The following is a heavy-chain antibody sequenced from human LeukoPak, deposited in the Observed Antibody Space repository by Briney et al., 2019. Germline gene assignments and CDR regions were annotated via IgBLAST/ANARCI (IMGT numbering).Heavy chain of an antibody. CDR1: GGTFSSYA. V-gene: IGHV1-69*04. D-gene: IGHD6-6*01. Sequence: SVKVSCKASGGTFSSYAISWVRQAPGQGLEWMGRIIPILGIANYAQKFQGRVTITADKSTSTAYMELSSLRSEDTAVYYCARGGVAARLRPVSPYYYYGMDVWGQGTTVTVSS. CDR2: IIPILGIA. J-gene: IGHJ6*02. CDR3: ARGGVAARLRPVSPYYYYGMDV.